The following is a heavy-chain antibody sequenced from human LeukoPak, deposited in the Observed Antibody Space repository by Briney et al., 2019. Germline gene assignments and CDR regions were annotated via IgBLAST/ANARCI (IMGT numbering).Heavy chain of an antibody. CDR3: ARDRPKMVYAKRVTGGSDY. CDR1: GYTFTSYG. D-gene: IGHD2-8*01. Sequence: ASVKVSCKASGYTFTSYGISWVRQAPGQGLEWMGWISAYNGNTNYAQKLQGRVTMTTDTSTSTAYMELRSLRSDDTAVDYCARDRPKMVYAKRVTGGSDYWGQGTLVTVSS. CDR2: ISAYNGNT. J-gene: IGHJ4*02. V-gene: IGHV1-18*01.